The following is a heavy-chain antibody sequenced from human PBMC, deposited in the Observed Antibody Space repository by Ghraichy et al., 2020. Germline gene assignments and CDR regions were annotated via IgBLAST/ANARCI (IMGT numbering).Heavy chain of an antibody. CDR2: ISYDGHKK. D-gene: IGHD4-23*01. J-gene: IGHJ6*02. CDR3: AKDHFGGNFYHFGVDV. CDR1: GFPFTSFA. V-gene: IGHV3-30*18. Sequence: GGSLRLSCAASGFPFTSFAMHWVRQAPGKGLEWVALISYDGHKKYYADSLKGRFTLSRDNSENTLYLQMDSLRAEDTAVYYCAKDHFGGNFYHFGVDVWGQGTTVTFYS.